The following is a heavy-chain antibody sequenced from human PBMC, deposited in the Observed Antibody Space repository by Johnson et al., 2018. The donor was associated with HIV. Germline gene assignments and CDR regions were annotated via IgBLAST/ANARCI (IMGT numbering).Heavy chain of an antibody. CDR1: GFTFSSYG. V-gene: IGHV3-30*19. J-gene: IGHJ3*02. Sequence: QMQLVESGGGVVHPGKSLRLSCVGSGFTFSSYGMHWVRQAPGEGLDWVAFISRDGGTEYYADSVKGRFAISRDNAKSTLYLLMNYLTPGDPAMYYCAGGIQLWLASEGDAFDIWGQGAMVSVSS. D-gene: IGHD5-18*01. CDR3: AGGIQLWLASEGDAFDI. CDR2: ISRDGGTE.